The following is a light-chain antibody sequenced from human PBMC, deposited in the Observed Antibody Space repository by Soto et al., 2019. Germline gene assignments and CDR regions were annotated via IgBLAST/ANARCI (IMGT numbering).Light chain of an antibody. J-gene: IGLJ2*01. CDR1: KLGDKY. V-gene: IGLV3-1*01. Sequence: SYELTQPPSVSVSPGQTASITCSGDKLGDKYACWYQQKPGQSPVLVIYQDSKRPSGIPERFSGSNSGNTATLTISGTQAMDEADYYCQAWDSSTDLSSLVFGGGTKVTVL. CDR2: QDS. CDR3: QAWDSSTDLSSLV.